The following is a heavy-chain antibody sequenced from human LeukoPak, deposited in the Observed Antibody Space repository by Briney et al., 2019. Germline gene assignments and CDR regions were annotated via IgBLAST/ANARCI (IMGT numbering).Heavy chain of an antibody. CDR1: GYTFSDYY. D-gene: IGHD6-13*01. V-gene: IGHV1-46*01. J-gene: IGHJ6*03. CDR3: ARQQLGYYYYMDV. CDR2: INPSGGST. Sequence: ASVKVSCKASGYTFSDYYMHWVRQAPGQGLEWMGIINPSGGSTSYAQKFQGRVTMTRDTSTSTVYMELSSLRSEDTAVYYCARQQLGYYYYMDVWGKGTTVTISS.